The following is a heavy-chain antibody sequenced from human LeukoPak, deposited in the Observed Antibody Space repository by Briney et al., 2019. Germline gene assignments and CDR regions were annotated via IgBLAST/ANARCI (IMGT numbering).Heavy chain of an antibody. CDR1: GGTFSSYA. V-gene: IGHV1-69*13. CDR2: IIPIFGTA. CDR3: ARCRYYDTESDY. J-gene: IGHJ4*02. Sequence: ASVKVSCKASGGTFSSYAISWVRQAPGQGLEWMGGIIPIFGTANYAQKFQGRVTITADESTSTAYMELSSLRSEDTAVYYCARCRYYDTESDYWGQGTLVTVSS. D-gene: IGHD3-22*01.